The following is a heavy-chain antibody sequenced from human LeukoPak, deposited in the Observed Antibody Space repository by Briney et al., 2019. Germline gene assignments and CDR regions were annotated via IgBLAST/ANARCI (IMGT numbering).Heavy chain of an antibody. Sequence: ASVNVSCKASGYTFTSYYMHWVRQAPGQGLEWMGIINPSGGSTSYAQKFQGRVTMTRDTSTSTVYMELSSLRSEGTAVYYCARDLGIQYYYYGMDVWGQGTTVTVSS. CDR1: GYTFTSYY. CDR3: ARDLGIQYYYYGMDV. CDR2: INPSGGST. D-gene: IGHD5-18*01. V-gene: IGHV1-46*01. J-gene: IGHJ6*02.